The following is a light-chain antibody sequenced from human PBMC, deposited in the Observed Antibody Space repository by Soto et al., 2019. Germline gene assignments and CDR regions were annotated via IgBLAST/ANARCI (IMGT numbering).Light chain of an antibody. V-gene: IGKV1-9*01. CDR1: QGISSY. CDR3: QQLNSYPRT. J-gene: IGKJ1*01. CDR2: AAS. Sequence: DIQLTQSPSFLSASVGDRVTITGRASQGISSYLAWYQQKPGKAPKLLIYAASTLQSGVPSRFSGSGPGTEFTLTISSLQPEDFATYYCQQLNSYPRTFGQGTKVDIK.